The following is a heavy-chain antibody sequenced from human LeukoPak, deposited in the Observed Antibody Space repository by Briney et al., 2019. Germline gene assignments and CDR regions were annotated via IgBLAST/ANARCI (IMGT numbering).Heavy chain of an antibody. Sequence: QTAGSLRLSCAASGFTFDDYGMSWVRQAPGKGLEWVSGINWNGGSTGYADSVKGRFTISRDNAKNSLYLQMNSLRAEDTALYHCARDLIDYYDSSGYEEQGIWGQGTMVTVSS. D-gene: IGHD3-22*01. V-gene: IGHV3-20*01. CDR2: INWNGGST. J-gene: IGHJ3*02. CDR1: GFTFDDYG. CDR3: ARDLIDYYDSSGYEEQGI.